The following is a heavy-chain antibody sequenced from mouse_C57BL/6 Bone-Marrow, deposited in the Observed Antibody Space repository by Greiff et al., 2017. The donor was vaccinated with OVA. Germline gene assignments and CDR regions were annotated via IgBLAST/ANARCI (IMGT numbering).Heavy chain of an antibody. D-gene: IGHD1-1*01. CDR2: INYDGSST. CDR3: ARGGTTVVATDGYWYFDV. Sequence: EVKLVESEGGLVQPGSSMKLSCTASGFTFSDYYMAWVRQVPEKGLEWVAHINYDGSSTYYLDSLKSRFIISRDNAKNILYLQMSSLKSEDTATYYCARGGTTVVATDGYWYFDVWGTGTTVTVSS. V-gene: IGHV5-16*01. CDR1: GFTFSDYY. J-gene: IGHJ1*03.